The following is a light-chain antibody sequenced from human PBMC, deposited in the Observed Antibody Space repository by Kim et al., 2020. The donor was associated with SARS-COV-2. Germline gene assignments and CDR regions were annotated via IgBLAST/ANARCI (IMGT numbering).Light chain of an antibody. CDR2: DAS. V-gene: IGKV1-5*01. CDR3: QQYNSYSQT. Sequence: AAVGDRVTITCRASQSISSRLAWYQQKPGKAPKLLIYDASSLESGVPSRFSGSGSGTEFTLTISSLQPDDFSTYYCQQYNSYSQTFGQGTKVDIK. J-gene: IGKJ1*01. CDR1: QSISSR.